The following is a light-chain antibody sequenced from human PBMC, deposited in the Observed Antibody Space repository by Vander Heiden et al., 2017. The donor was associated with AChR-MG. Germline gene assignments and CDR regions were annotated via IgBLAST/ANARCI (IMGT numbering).Light chain of an antibody. CDR3: GTRDNSGNRSV. CDR1: SLRSFY. CDR2: GKG. J-gene: IGLJ1*01. Sequence: SSELTQDPAVSVALGQPVRITCHGDSLRSFYASWYQQKPGQAPVLVMYGKGDRPSGIPDRFSGSGSGSTASLTITGAQAEDEADYYCGTRDNSGNRSVFGAGTKVTVL. V-gene: IGLV3-19*01.